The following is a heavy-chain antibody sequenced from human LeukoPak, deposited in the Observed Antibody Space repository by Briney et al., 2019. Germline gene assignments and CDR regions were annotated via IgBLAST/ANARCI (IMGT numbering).Heavy chain of an antibody. V-gene: IGHV4-34*01. CDR3: ARRWNYGRNYYIDV. CDR2: INDNGRA. Sequence: PSETLPLTCAVYGGSFSNYYWNWIRQPPGKGLEWLGEINDNGRANYNPSLMSRVTVSVDTSKNQFSLRLTSVTATDTAVYYCARRWNYGRNYYIDVWGKGATVSVSS. D-gene: IGHD1-7*01. CDR1: GGSFSNYY. J-gene: IGHJ6*03.